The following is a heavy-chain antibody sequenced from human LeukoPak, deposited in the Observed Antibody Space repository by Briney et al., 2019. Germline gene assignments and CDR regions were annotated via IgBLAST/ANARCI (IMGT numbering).Heavy chain of an antibody. CDR3: ARHSAGIVVAGK. V-gene: IGHV5-10-1*01. D-gene: IGHD6-19*01. CDR2: IAPSDSYT. Sequence: GEPLKISCKGSGYSFTSYWISWVRQMPGKGLEWMGRIAPSDSYTNYSPSFQGHVTIPADKSISTVYLQWSSLKASDTAMYYCARHSAGIVVAGKWGQGILVTVSS. CDR1: GYSFTSYW. J-gene: IGHJ4*02.